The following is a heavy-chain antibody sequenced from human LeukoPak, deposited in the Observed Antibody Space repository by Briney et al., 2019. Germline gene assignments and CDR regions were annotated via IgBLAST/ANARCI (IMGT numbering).Heavy chain of an antibody. CDR1: GFTFSSYS. V-gene: IGHV3-21*01. CDR3: ARGDPDISFGVAGEAFDI. Sequence: PGESLRLSCAASGFTFSSYSMNWVRRAPGKGLEWVSSISSSSSYIYYADSMKGRFTISRDNAKKLLYLQMNSLRAEDTAVYYCARGDPDISFGVAGEAFDIWGQGTMVTVSS. D-gene: IGHD3-3*01. J-gene: IGHJ3*02. CDR2: ISSSSSYI.